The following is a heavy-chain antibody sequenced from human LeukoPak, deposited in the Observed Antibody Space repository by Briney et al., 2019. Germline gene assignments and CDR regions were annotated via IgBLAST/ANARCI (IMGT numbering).Heavy chain of an antibody. D-gene: IGHD2-15*01. J-gene: IGHJ5*02. Sequence: PSETLSLTCAVYGGSFSGYCWSWIRQPPGKGLEWIGEINHSGSTNYNPSLKSRVTISVDTSKNQFSLKLSSVTAAGTAVYYCARGLGRGSPPRLWAKNWFDPWGQGTLVTVSS. CDR2: INHSGST. V-gene: IGHV4-34*01. CDR3: ARGLGRGSPPRLWAKNWFDP. CDR1: GGSFSGYC.